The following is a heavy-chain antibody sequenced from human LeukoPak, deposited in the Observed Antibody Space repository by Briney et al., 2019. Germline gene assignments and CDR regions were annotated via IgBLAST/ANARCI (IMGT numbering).Heavy chain of an antibody. CDR1: GYTFTDYY. J-gene: IGHJ3*02. D-gene: IGHD1-26*01. Sequence: ASVKISCKVSGYTFTDYYMHWVQQAPGKGVEWMGLVDPEDGETIYAEKFQGRVTLTADTSTDTAYMELSSLRSEDTAVYYCATKKEPYDAFDIWGQGTMVTVSS. CDR2: VDPEDGET. V-gene: IGHV1-69-2*01. CDR3: ATKKEPYDAFDI.